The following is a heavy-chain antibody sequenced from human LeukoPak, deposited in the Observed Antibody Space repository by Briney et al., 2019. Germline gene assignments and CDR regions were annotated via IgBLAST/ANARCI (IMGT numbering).Heavy chain of an antibody. Sequence: GASVKVSCKASGYTFTSYDINWVRQATGQGLEWMGWMNHNSGNTGYAQKFQGRVTMTRNTSISTAYMELGSLRSEDTAVYYCARGKPIAVAGTRWFDPWGQGTLVTVSS. CDR1: GYTFTSYD. D-gene: IGHD6-19*01. CDR2: MNHNSGNT. V-gene: IGHV1-8*01. J-gene: IGHJ5*02. CDR3: ARGKPIAVAGTRWFDP.